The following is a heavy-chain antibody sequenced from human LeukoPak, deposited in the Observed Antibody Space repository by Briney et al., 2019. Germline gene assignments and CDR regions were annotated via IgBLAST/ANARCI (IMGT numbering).Heavy chain of an antibody. Sequence: GASVKVSCKASGYTFSNYGITWVRQAPGQGLEWMGWISTYNGNTNYAQNLQGRVTMTTDTATSTAYMELRSLRSDDTAVYYCARTCISSSCYFIYWGQGTLVTVSS. CDR1: GYTFSNYG. V-gene: IGHV1-18*01. J-gene: IGHJ4*02. D-gene: IGHD2-2*01. CDR2: ISTYNGNT. CDR3: ARTCISSSCYFIY.